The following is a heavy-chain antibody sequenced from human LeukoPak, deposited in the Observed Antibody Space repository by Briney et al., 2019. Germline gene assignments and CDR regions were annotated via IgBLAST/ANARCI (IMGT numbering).Heavy chain of an antibody. CDR2: INHSGST. CDR3: ARDRVVGATRANYYYGMDV. V-gene: IGHV4-34*01. Sequence: SETLSLTCAVSGGSFSGYYWSWIRQPPRKGLEWIGEINHSGSTNYNPSLKSRVTISVDTSKNQFSLKLSSVTAADTAVYYCARDRVVGATRANYYYGMDVWGQGTTVTVSS. CDR1: GGSFSGYY. J-gene: IGHJ6*02. D-gene: IGHD1-26*01.